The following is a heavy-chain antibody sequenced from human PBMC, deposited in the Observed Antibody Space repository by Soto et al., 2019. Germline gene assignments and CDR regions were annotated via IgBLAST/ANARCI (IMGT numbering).Heavy chain of an antibody. CDR1: GFTFSSYD. CDR2: LAIAGAT. Sequence: EVPLVESGGLLVQPGGSLRLSCAASGFTFSSYDMHWVRQATGKGLEWVSGLAIAGATFYAGSVKGRFTISRENVKNSLYLQMNSRRAGDTAVYYCVRGGETGFDYWGQGTLVTVST. V-gene: IGHV3-13*01. J-gene: IGHJ4*02. D-gene: IGHD3-16*01. CDR3: VRGGETGFDY.